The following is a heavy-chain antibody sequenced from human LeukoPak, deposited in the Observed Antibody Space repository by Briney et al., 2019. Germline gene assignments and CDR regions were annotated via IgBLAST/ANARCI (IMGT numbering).Heavy chain of an antibody. V-gene: IGHV3-74*01. CDR3: ARWGPHYGGNSAYMDV. D-gene: IGHD4-23*01. Sequence: PGGSLRLSCAASGFTFSSYWIHWVRQAPGKGLVWVSRIKSDGSSTSYADSVKGRFTISRDNAKNSLYLQMNSLRDEDTAVYYCARWGPHYGGNSAYMDVWGKGTTVTVSS. CDR2: IKSDGSST. J-gene: IGHJ6*03. CDR1: GFTFSSYW.